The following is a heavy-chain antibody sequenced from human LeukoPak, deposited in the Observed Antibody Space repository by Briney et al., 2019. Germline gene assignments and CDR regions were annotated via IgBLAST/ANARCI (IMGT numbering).Heavy chain of an antibody. CDR2: INPNSGGT. J-gene: IGHJ4*02. CDR3: ATQDPRGCY. CDR1: GGTFSSYA. Sequence: GASVKVSCKASGGTFSSYAISWVRQAPGQGLEWMGWINPNSGGTNYAQKFQGRVTMTRDTSISTAYMELSRLRSDDTAVYYCATQDPRGCYWGQGTLVTVSS. D-gene: IGHD2-15*01. V-gene: IGHV1-2*02.